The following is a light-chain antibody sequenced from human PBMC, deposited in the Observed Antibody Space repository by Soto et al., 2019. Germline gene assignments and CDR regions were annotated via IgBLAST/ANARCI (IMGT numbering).Light chain of an antibody. Sequence: QSVLTQPASVSGSPGQSITISCTGTISDVASYNLVSWYQQYPGEAPKLIIYGVNQRPSGLSNRFSGSKSGNTASLTISGLQAEDEADYHCSSFAGSSTWVFGGGTQLTVL. CDR1: ISDVASYNL. CDR3: SSFAGSSTWV. CDR2: GVN. V-gene: IGLV2-23*02. J-gene: IGLJ3*02.